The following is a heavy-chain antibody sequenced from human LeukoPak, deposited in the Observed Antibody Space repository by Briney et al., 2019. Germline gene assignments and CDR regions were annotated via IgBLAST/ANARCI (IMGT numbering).Heavy chain of an antibody. J-gene: IGHJ4*02. CDR1: GSIFTSYW. V-gene: IGHV5-51*01. Sequence: LGASMEISSKGSGSIFTSYWIGWVRPLGGKGQERIGIIYPGDSDTRYSPSFQGQVTISADKSISTAYLQWSSLNASDTAIYYCGRSKVNILVTQFAHWGQGALVTVSS. D-gene: IGHD2/OR15-2a*01. CDR3: GRSKVNILVTQFAH. CDR2: IYPGDSDT.